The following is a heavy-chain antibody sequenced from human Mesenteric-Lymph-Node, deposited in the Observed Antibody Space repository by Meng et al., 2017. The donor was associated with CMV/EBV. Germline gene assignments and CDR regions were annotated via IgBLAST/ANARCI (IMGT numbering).Heavy chain of an antibody. Sequence: SADSVSSGRHSCSWIRQPPGPGLELIGFIYYSGSTNYYPSLKSRVTMLIDTSKNQFSLKLTSVTAADTAVYYCARDKYNSGWYLFDPWGQGTLVTVSS. CDR1: ADSVSSGRHS. V-gene: IGHV4-61*01. CDR3: ARDKYNSGWYLFDP. J-gene: IGHJ5*02. D-gene: IGHD6-19*01. CDR2: IYYSGST.